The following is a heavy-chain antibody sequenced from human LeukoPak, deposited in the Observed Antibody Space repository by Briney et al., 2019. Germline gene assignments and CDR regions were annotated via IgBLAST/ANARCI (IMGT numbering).Heavy chain of an antibody. Sequence: GGSLRLSCAASGLTVSDHYMSWVRQAPGKGLEWVSDVNWNGGVTDYGAAVKGRFTISRDNAKNSLYLQMNSLRAEDTAVYYCARGHRYVDYWGQGTLVTVSS. CDR2: VNWNGGVT. V-gene: IGHV3-20*04. CDR3: ARGHRYVDY. CDR1: GLTVSDHY. J-gene: IGHJ4*02. D-gene: IGHD3-9*01.